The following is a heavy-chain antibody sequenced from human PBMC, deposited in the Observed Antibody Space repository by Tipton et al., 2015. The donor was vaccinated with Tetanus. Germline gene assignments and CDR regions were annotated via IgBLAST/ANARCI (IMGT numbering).Heavy chain of an antibody. CDR2: ISWNSGSI. CDR3: AKGMITFGGVIFGYFDL. Sequence: SLRLSCAASGFTFDDYAMHWVRQAPGKGLEWVSGISWNSGSIGYADSVKGRFTISRDNAKNSLYLQMNSLRAEDTALYYCAKGMITFGGVIFGYFDLWGRGTLVTVSS. J-gene: IGHJ2*01. V-gene: IGHV3-9*01. D-gene: IGHD3-16*02. CDR1: GFTFDDYA.